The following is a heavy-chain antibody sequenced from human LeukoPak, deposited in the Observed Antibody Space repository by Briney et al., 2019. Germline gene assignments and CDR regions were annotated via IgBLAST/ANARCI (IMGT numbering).Heavy chain of an antibody. CDR3: ASAITMVRPDFVSAFDI. V-gene: IGHV5-51*01. D-gene: IGHD3-10*01. Sequence: GESLKISCKGSGYSFTSYWIGWVRQMPGKGLEWMGIIYPGDSDTRYSPSFQGQVTISADKSISTAYLQWSSLKVSDTAMYYCASAITMVRPDFVSAFDIWGQGTMVTVSS. J-gene: IGHJ3*02. CDR2: IYPGDSDT. CDR1: GYSFTSYW.